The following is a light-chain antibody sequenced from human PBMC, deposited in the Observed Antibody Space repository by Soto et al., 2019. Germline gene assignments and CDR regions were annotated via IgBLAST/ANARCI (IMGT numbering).Light chain of an antibody. CDR1: SSNIGAGYD. J-gene: IGLJ1*01. CDR3: QSYDSRLSGSV. V-gene: IGLV1-40*01. CDR2: GNS. Sequence: QSVLTQPPSVSGAPGQRVTISCTGSSSNIGAGYDVHWYQQLPGTATKLLIYGNSNRPSGVPDRFSGSKSGTSASLAITGLQAEDEADYYCQSYDSRLSGSVFGTGTKLTVL.